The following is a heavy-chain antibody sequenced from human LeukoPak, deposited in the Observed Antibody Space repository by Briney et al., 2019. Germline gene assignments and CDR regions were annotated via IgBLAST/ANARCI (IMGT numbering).Heavy chain of an antibody. Sequence: GGSLRLSCAASGFTFSSNGMHWVRQAPGKGLEGVAVISYDGSNKYYADSVKGRFTISRDNSKNTLYLQMNSLRAEDTAVYYCAKDLLPVGGSSNWFDPWGQGTLVTVSS. CDR2: ISYDGSNK. J-gene: IGHJ5*02. V-gene: IGHV3-30*18. CDR1: GFTFSSNG. D-gene: IGHD2-15*01. CDR3: AKDLLPVGGSSNWFDP.